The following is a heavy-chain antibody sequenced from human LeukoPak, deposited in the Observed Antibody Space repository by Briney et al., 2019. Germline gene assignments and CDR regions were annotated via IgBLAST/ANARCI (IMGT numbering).Heavy chain of an antibody. CDR3: QSRFLEWLLDY. D-gene: IGHD3-3*01. J-gene: IGHJ4*02. Sequence: PSETLSLTCTVSGDSIRSNTYYWVWIRQPPGKGLEWIGSIYDTGSTFYNPSLKSRVIISVDTSKNQFSLKLSSVTAADTAVYYCQSRFLEWLLDYWGQGTLVTVSS. CDR1: GDSIRSNTYY. CDR2: IYDTGST. V-gene: IGHV4-39*01.